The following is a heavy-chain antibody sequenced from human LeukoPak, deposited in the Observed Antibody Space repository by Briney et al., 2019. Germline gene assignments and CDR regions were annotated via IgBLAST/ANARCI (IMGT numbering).Heavy chain of an antibody. CDR3: ARGKGATKVHYYGMDV. CDR1: GGTFSSYT. J-gene: IGHJ6*02. D-gene: IGHD1-26*01. V-gene: IGHV1-69*02. CDR2: IIPILGIA. Sequence: SVKVCCKASGGTFSSYTISWVRQAPGQGLEWMGRIIPILGIANYAQKFQGRVTITADKSTSTAYMELSSLRSEDTAVYYCARGKGATKVHYYGMDVWGQGTTVTVSS.